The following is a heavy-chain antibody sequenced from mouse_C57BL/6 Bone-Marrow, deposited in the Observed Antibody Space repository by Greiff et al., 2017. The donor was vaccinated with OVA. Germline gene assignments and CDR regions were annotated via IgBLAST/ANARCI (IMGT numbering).Heavy chain of an antibody. D-gene: IGHD1-1*01. Sequence: QVQLQQPGAELVKPGASVKMSCKASGYTFTSYWITWVKQRPGQGLEWIGDIYPGSGSTNYNEKFKSKATLTVDTSSSTAYMQLSSLTSEDSAVYYCARRITTVVATVDYWGQGTSVTVSS. CDR3: ARRITTVVATVDY. J-gene: IGHJ4*01. CDR1: GYTFTSYW. CDR2: IYPGSGST. V-gene: IGHV1-55*01.